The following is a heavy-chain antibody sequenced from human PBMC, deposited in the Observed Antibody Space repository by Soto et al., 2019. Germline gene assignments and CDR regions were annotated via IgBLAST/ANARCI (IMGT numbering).Heavy chain of an antibody. CDR1: GFSFMRQG. Sequence: QVQLVESGRGVVQPGRSLRLSCAASGFSFMRQGMSWVRQAPGQGLEWVSIIWYDGSNEYYGDSVKGRFTISIDSYKNTLYLQMNSLRAEDTAVYYCARVKESYSGRIRLYFFDLWGQGALVTVSS. J-gene: IGHJ4*02. V-gene: IGHV3-33*01. D-gene: IGHD3-10*01. CDR2: IWYDGSNE. CDR3: ARVKESYSGRIRLYFFDL.